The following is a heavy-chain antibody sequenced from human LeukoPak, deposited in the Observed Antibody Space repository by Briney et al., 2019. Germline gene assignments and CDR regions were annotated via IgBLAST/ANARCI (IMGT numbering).Heavy chain of an antibody. CDR1: GFTFSDYY. CDR2: ISSSGSTI. D-gene: IGHD3-10*01. V-gene: IGHV3-11*04. CDR3: ASPVLLWFGELLFRPMDV. J-gene: IGHJ6*04. Sequence: GGSLRLSCAASGFTFSDYYMSWIRQAPGKGLEWVSYISSSGSTIYYADTVKGRFTISRDNAKNSLYLQMNSLRAEDTAVYYCASPVLLWFGELLFRPMDVWGKGTTVTVSS.